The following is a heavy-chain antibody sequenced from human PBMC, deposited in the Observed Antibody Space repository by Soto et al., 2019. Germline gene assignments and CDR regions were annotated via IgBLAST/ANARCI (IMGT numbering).Heavy chain of an antibody. J-gene: IGHJ4*02. D-gene: IGHD2-8*02. V-gene: IGHV4-30-4*01. CDR2: ISYSGST. CDR1: GGSISSGNYY. Sequence: SETLSLTCTVSGGSISSGNYYWSWIRQPPGKGLEWIGFISYSGSTYYSTSLKSRVTISVDTSKNQFSLKLTSVTAADTARYSCARDKFTGLFNCWGQAT. CDR3: ARDKFTGLFNC.